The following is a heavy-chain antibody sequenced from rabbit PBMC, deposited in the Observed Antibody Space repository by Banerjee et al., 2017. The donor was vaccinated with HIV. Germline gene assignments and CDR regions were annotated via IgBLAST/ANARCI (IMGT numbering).Heavy chain of an antibody. CDR2: IYAGSSGST. J-gene: IGHJ4*01. D-gene: IGHD2-1*01. Sequence: QEQLEESGGDLVKPEGSLTLTCTASGFSFNNKYVMCWVRQAPGKGLEWVACIYAGSSGSTYYASWAKGRFTISSDNAQNTVDLQMNSLTAVDRATYFCARFRYDDYCFNLWGPGTLVTVS. CDR3: ARFRYDDYCFNL. V-gene: IGHV1S45*01. CDR1: GFSFNNKYV.